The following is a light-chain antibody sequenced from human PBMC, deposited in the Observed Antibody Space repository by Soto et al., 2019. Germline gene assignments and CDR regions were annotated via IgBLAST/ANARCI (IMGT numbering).Light chain of an antibody. CDR1: SSNIGSNY. CDR3: ATWDDSLSNYV. CDR2: RNN. Sequence: QSVLTQPPSAXGTPGQRVTISCSGSSSNIGSNYVYWYQHLTGTAPKLLTYRNNQRPSGVPDRFSGSKSGTSASLAISGLRSEDEADYYCATWDDSLSNYVFGTGTKVTVL. J-gene: IGLJ1*01. V-gene: IGLV1-47*01.